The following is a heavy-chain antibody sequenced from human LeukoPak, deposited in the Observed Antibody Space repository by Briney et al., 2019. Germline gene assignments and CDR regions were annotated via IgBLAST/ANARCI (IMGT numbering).Heavy chain of an antibody. V-gene: IGHV3-48*03. CDR1: GFTFSSYE. CDR3: AREGEAGGKDV. D-gene: IGHD3-16*01. Sequence: GGSLRLFCAASGFTFSSYEMNWVRQAPGKGLEWVSYISSSGSTIYYADSVKGRFTISRDNAKNSLYLQMNSLGAEDTAVYYCAREGEAGGKDVWGQGTTVTVSS. J-gene: IGHJ6*02. CDR2: ISSSGSTI.